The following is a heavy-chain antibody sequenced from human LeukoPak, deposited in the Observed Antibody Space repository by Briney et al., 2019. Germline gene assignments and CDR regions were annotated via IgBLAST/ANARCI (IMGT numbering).Heavy chain of an antibody. CDR2: IYHSGST. CDR1: GFTFSSYA. D-gene: IGHD1-26*01. CDR3: ARHYSGIDY. V-gene: IGHV4-38-2*01. Sequence: GSLRLSCAASGFTFSSYAMSWVRQAPGKGLEWIGSIYHSGSTYYNPSLKSRVTISVDTSKSQFSLKLSSVTAADTAVYYCARHYSGIDYWGQGTLVTVSS. J-gene: IGHJ4*02.